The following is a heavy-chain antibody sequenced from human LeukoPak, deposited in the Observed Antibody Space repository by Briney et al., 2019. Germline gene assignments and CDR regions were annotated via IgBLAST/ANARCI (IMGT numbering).Heavy chain of an antibody. V-gene: IGHV1-69*13. Sequence: GASVKVSCKASGGTFSSYAISWVRQAPGQGLEWMGGIIPILGTANYAQKFQGRVTITADESTSTAYMELSSLRSEDTAVYYCARAGTAMVGFVNYYGMDVWGKGTTVPVSS. J-gene: IGHJ6*04. CDR3: ARAGTAMVGFVNYYGMDV. CDR1: GGTFSSYA. D-gene: IGHD5-18*01. CDR2: IIPILGTA.